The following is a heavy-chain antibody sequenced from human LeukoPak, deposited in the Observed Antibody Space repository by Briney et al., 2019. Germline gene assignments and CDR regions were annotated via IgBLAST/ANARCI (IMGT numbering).Heavy chain of an antibody. D-gene: IGHD3-10*01. CDR1: GGSFSGYY. V-gene: IGHV4-34*01. CDR2: INHNGST. CDR3: ARDRYGGYFDY. J-gene: IGHJ4*02. Sequence: KPSGTLSLTCAVYGGSFSGYYWSWIRQPPGKGLEWIGEINHNGSTNYNPSLKSRVTISVDTSKNQFSLKLSSVTAADTAVYYCARDRYGGYFDYWGQGTLVTVSS.